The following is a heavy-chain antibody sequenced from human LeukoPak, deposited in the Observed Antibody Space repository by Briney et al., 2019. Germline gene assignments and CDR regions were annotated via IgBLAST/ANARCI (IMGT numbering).Heavy chain of an antibody. D-gene: IGHD3-22*01. V-gene: IGHV3-73*01. J-gene: IGHJ3*02. CDR1: GFTFSGSA. Sequence: EAGGSLRLSCAASGFTFSGSAMHWVRQASGKGLEWVGRIRSKANSYATAYAASVKGRFTISRDDSKNTAYLQMNSLRAEDTAVYYCARDCLNYYDSSGYCLDIWGQGTRVTVSS. CDR2: IRSKANSYAT. CDR3: ARDCLNYYDSSGYCLDI.